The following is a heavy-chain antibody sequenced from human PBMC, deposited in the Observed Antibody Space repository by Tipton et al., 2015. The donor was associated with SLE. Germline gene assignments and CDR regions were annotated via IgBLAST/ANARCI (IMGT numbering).Heavy chain of an antibody. Sequence: TLSLTCTVSGGSLRSYYWTWFRQPAGKGLEWIGRVYFGGSTNYNPSLKSRVAISLDTSKNQFSLKLKSVTAADTAVYFCARAMAWTGDPLHFDYWGQGSLVTVSS. J-gene: IGHJ4*02. V-gene: IGHV4-4*07. D-gene: IGHD3/OR15-3a*01. CDR1: GGSLRSYY. CDR3: ARAMAWTGDPLHFDY. CDR2: VYFGGST.